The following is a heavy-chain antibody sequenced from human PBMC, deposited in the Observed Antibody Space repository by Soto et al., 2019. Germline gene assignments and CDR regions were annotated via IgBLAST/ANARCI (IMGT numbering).Heavy chain of an antibody. V-gene: IGHV1-69*13. CDR3: ASRQSSNWYYFDY. CDR2: TIPIFDST. Sequence: SVKVSCKASGGTFSRLTISWVRQAPGRGLEWMGGTIPIFDSTKYAQKFQGRVSITADESTTTAYLEVSSLKDEDTAVYYCASRQSSNWYYFDYWGQGTPVTSPQ. D-gene: IGHD6-13*01. CDR1: GGTFSRLT. J-gene: IGHJ4*02.